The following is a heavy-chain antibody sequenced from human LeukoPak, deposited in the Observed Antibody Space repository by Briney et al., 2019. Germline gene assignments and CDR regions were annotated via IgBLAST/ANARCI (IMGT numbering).Heavy chain of an antibody. J-gene: IGHJ4*02. CDR3: ASIGNNYYDSSGYHSAFDY. V-gene: IGHV3-48*03. D-gene: IGHD3-22*01. CDR2: ISSSGSTI. Sequence: GGSLRLSCAASGFTFSSYEMNWVRQAPGKGLEWVSYISSSGSTIYYADSVKGRFTISRDNAKNSLYLQMNSLRAEDTAVYYCASIGNNYYDSSGYHSAFDYWGQGTLVTVSS. CDR1: GFTFSSYE.